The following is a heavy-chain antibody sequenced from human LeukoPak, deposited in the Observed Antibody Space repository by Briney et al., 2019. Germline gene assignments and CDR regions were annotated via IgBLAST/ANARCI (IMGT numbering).Heavy chain of an antibody. D-gene: IGHD3-16*02. V-gene: IGHV1-8*01. CDR3: VSGVRVTFEGVIAFRFDY. CDR2: MNPNSGNT. Sequence: ASVKVSCKASGYTSTSYDINWVRQATGQGLEWMGWMNPNSGNTGYAHKFQGRVTITRNTSISTAYMELSSLRSEATAVYYCVSGVRVTFEGVIAFRFDYWGQGTLVTVSS. CDR1: GYTSTSYD. J-gene: IGHJ4*02.